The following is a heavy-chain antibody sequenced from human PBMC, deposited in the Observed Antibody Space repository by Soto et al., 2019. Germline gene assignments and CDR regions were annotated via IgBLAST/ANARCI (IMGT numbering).Heavy chain of an antibody. J-gene: IGHJ5*02. Sequence: PSETLSLTCSVSGGSISSSSYFWGWIRQPPGKGLEWIGYIHYSGSTNYNPSLKSRVTISVDTSKNQFSLKLNSVTAADTAVYYCARPHGGSSGWDNWFDPWGQGTLVTVSS. V-gene: IGHV4-61*05. D-gene: IGHD6-25*01. CDR3: ARPHGGSSGWDNWFDP. CDR1: GGSISSSSYF. CDR2: IHYSGST.